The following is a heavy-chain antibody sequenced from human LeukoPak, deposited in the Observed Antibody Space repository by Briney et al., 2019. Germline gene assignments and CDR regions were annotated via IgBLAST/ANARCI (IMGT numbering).Heavy chain of an antibody. Sequence: ASVKVSCKASGYTFTGYYMHWVRQAPGQGLEWMGWINPNSGGTNYAQKFQGRVTMTRDTSISTAYMELSRLSSVTAADTAVYYCARRDWGYYYGMDVWGQGTTVTVSS. CDR2: INPNSGGT. CDR1: GYTFTGYY. CDR3: ARRDWGYYYGMDV. V-gene: IGHV1-2*02. D-gene: IGHD3/OR15-3a*01. J-gene: IGHJ6*02.